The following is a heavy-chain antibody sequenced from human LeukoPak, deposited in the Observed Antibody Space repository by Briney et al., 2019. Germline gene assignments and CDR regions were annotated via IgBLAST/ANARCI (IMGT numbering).Heavy chain of an antibody. V-gene: IGHV3-30*04. Sequence: GGSLRLSCAASGFTFSSYAMHCVRQAPGKGLEWVAIISSDGYNKYYADSVKGRFTISRDNAKNSLYLQMNSLRAEDTAVYYCARETPYSNTWTDFDFWGQGTLVTVSS. D-gene: IGHD6-13*01. CDR2: ISSDGYNK. CDR3: ARETPYSNTWTDFDF. J-gene: IGHJ4*02. CDR1: GFTFSSYA.